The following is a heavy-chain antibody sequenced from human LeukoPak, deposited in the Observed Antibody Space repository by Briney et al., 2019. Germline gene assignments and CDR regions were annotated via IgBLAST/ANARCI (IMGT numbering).Heavy chain of an antibody. D-gene: IGHD3-16*02. CDR2: ISYDGSNK. J-gene: IGHJ4*02. V-gene: IGHV3-30*04. CDR3: ARVLYDYVWGSYHTGIDY. CDR1: GFTFSSYA. Sequence: GGSLRLSCAASGFTFSSYAMHWVRQAPGKGLEWVAVISYDGSNKYYADSVKGRFTISRDNAKNSLYLQMDSLRAEDTAVYYCARVLYDYVWGSYHTGIDYWGQGTLVTVSS.